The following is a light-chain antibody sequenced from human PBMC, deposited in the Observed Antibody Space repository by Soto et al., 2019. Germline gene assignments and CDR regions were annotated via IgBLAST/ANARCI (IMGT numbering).Light chain of an antibody. Sequence: MVMTQSVATVSVTPGERATLSCRASQSVSNNYLAWYQQKPGQAPRLLIYGASNRATGIPDRFSGSGSGTDFTLTISRLEPEDFAVYYCQQYNTSPRTFGQGTKVDI. CDR3: QQYNTSPRT. CDR2: GAS. J-gene: IGKJ1*01. V-gene: IGKV3-20*01. CDR1: QSVSNNY.